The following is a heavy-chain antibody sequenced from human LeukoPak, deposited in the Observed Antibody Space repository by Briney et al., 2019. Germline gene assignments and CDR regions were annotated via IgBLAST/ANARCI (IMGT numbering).Heavy chain of an antibody. V-gene: IGHV1-24*01. J-gene: IGHJ5*02. CDR2: FDPEDGET. Sequence: GASVKVSCKVSGYTLTELSMHWVRQAPGKGLEWMGGFDPEDGETIYAQKFQGRVTMTEDTSTDTAYMELSGLRSEDTAVYYCATVPYYGGNSISWFDPWGQGTLVTVSS. CDR1: GYTLTELS. D-gene: IGHD4-23*01. CDR3: ATVPYYGGNSISWFDP.